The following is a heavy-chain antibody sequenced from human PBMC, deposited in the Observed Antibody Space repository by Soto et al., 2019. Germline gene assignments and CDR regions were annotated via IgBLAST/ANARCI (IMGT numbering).Heavy chain of an antibody. J-gene: IGHJ4*02. V-gene: IGHV3-23*01. CDR1: GFTFSSYA. CDR3: AKVPSHDYGDYVSPIGY. Sequence: GGSLRLSCAASGFTFSSYAMSWVRQAPGKGLEWVSAISGSGGSTYYADSVKGRFTISRDNSKNTLYLQMNSLRAEDTAVYYCAKVPSHDYGDYVSPIGYWGQGTLVTVSS. CDR2: ISGSGGST. D-gene: IGHD4-17*01.